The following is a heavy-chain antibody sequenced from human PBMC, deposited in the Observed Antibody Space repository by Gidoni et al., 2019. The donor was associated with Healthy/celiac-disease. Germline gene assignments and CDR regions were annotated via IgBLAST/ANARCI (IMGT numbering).Heavy chain of an antibody. J-gene: IGHJ3*02. CDR1: GFTFSRYA. Sequence: QVQLVVPGGGVVQPGRFLRHACAAPGFTFSRYAMHWVRQAPGKGLEWVAVISYDGSNKYYADSVKGRFTISRDNSKNTLYLQMNSQRAEDTAVYYCARERWLQFNDAFDIWGQGTMVTVS. CDR3: ARERWLQFNDAFDI. D-gene: IGHD5-12*01. CDR2: ISYDGSNK. V-gene: IGHV3-30*04.